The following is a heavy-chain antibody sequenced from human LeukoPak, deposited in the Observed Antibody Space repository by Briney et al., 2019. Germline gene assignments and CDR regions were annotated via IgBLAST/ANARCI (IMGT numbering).Heavy chain of an antibody. Sequence: GGSLRLSCAASGFTFSSYGMHWVRQAPGKGLEWVAVISYDGSNKYYADSVKGRFTISRDNSKDTRYLQMNSLRAEDTAVYYCAKYNSGHYFDYWGQGTLVTVSS. V-gene: IGHV3-30*18. CDR3: AKYNSGHYFDY. J-gene: IGHJ4*02. CDR2: ISYDGSNK. CDR1: GFTFSSYG. D-gene: IGHD6-19*01.